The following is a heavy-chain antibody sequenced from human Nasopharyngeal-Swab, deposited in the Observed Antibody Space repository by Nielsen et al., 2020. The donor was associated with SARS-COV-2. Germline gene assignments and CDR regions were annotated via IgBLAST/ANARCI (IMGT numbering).Heavy chain of an antibody. Sequence: ASVKVSCKASGYTFTSYDINWVRQATGQGLVWMGWMNPNSGNTGYAQKFQGRVTMTRNTSISTAYMELSSLRSEDTAVYYCARGHVLRYFDWLVKQINAFDIWGQGTMVTVSS. CDR1: GYTFTSYD. D-gene: IGHD3-9*01. CDR3: ARGHVLRYFDWLVKQINAFDI. J-gene: IGHJ3*02. CDR2: MNPNSGNT. V-gene: IGHV1-8*01.